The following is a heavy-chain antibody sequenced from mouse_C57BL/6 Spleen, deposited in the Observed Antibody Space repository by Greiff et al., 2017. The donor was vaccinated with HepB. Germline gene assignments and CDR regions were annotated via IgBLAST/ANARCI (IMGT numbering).Heavy chain of an antibody. J-gene: IGHJ3*01. CDR3: TRDYGSSYPAWFAY. V-gene: IGHV1-15*01. CDR1: GYTFTDYE. D-gene: IGHD1-1*01. Sequence: VQLQQSGAELVRPGASVTLSCKASGYTFTDYEMHWVKQTPVHGLEWIGAIAPETGGTAYNQKFKGKAILTADKSSSTAYMELRSLTSEDSAVYYCTRDYGSSYPAWFAYWGQGTLVTVSA. CDR2: IAPETGGT.